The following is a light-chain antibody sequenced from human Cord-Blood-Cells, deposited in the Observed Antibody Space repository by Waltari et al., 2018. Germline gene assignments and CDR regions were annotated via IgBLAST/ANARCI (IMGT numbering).Light chain of an antibody. CDR2: QDS. Sequence: SYELRQTPVVYVFPGQTASITCSGDKLGDKYACWYQQKPGQSPVLVIYQDSKRPSGIPERFSGSNSGNTATLTISGTQAMDEADYYCQAWDSSTVVFGGGTKLTVL. J-gene: IGLJ2*01. V-gene: IGLV3-1*01. CDR1: KLGDKY. CDR3: QAWDSSTVV.